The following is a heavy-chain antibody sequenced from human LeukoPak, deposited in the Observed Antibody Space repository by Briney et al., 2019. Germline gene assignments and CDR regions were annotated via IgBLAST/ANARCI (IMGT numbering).Heavy chain of an antibody. V-gene: IGHV1-2*02. CDR3: ARYWAEPAATDDAFDI. CDR1: GYTFTTYF. Sequence: ASMKVSCKTSGYTFTTYFIHWVRQAPGQGLEWMGGINPYSGDTKHAQKFQGRVTMTRDTSISTAYMELSRLMSDDTAVYYCARYWAEPAATDDAFDIWGQGTMVVVSS. D-gene: IGHD2-15*01. CDR2: INPYSGDT. J-gene: IGHJ3*02.